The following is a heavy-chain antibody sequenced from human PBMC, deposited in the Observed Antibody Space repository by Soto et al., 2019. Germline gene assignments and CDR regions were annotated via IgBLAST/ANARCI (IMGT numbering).Heavy chain of an antibody. CDR1: GGSVSSGGYC. J-gene: IGHJ4*02. CDR3: AGEARHALYYYVGSGYQFDY. D-gene: IGHD3-22*01. V-gene: IGHV4-31*03. CDR2: ICNRGTT. Sequence: QVQLQESGPGLVKPSQTLSLTCTVSGGSVSSGGYCWSWIRQHPGKGLEWIGYICNRGTTSNNPSLKRRVFISVETSKNQSALKLISVTDADAAVDYCAGEARHALYYYVGSGYQFDYWGEGTLVPVSS.